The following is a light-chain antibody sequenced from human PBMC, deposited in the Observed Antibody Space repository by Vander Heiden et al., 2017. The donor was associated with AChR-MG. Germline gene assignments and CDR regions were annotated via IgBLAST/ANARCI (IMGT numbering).Light chain of an antibody. CDR1: QSISKA. CDR2: GAS. Sequence: DIHMTQSPSSLSASVGDRVTITCRASQSISKALAWYQQKPGKAPKVLLYGASRLESGVPPRFSGSGSGTEYTLIISSLQPEDFATYYCQQYYSIPLTFGGGTKVEIK. J-gene: IGKJ4*01. CDR3: QQYYSIPLT. V-gene: IGKV1-NL1*01.